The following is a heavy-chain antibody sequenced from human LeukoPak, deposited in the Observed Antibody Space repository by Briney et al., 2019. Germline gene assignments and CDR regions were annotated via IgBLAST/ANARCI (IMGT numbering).Heavy chain of an antibody. V-gene: IGHV3-73*01. CDR3: TTYRSGHY. D-gene: IGHD6-19*01. Sequence: PGGSLRLSCAASGFXFSDSDIHWVRQASGKGLEWVGRITTKRSNYATAYTASVKGRFTISRHDSENTAYLQMNSLKTEDTALYYCTTYRSGHYWGQGTLVTVSS. CDR1: GFXFSDSD. J-gene: IGHJ4*02. CDR2: ITTKRSNYAT.